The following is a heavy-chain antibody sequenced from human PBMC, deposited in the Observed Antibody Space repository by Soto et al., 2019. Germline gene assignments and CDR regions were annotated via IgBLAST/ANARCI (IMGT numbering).Heavy chain of an antibody. Sequence: QLQLQESGPGLVKPSETLSLTCTVSGGSISSSSYYWGWIRQPPGKGLEWIGSIYYSGSTYYNPSRKRRVTISGDTSKNQFSLKLSSVTAADTAVYYCARRFLEWLSPSPFDYWGQGTLVTVSS. D-gene: IGHD3-3*01. J-gene: IGHJ4*02. CDR2: IYYSGST. CDR3: ARRFLEWLSPSPFDY. V-gene: IGHV4-39*01. CDR1: GGSISSSSYY.